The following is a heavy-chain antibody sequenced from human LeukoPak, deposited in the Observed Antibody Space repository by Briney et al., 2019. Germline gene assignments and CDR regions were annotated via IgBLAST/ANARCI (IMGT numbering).Heavy chain of an antibody. CDR3: ASDGSGSYWHY. D-gene: IGHD3-10*01. CDR1: GGSISRSNW. CDR2: IYHSGST. J-gene: IGHJ4*02. V-gene: IGHV4-4*02. Sequence: SETLSLTCAVSGGSISRSNWWSWVRQPPGKGLEWIGEIYHSGSTNYNPSLKSRVTISVDKSKNQFSLKLSSVTAADTAVYYCASDGSGSYWHYWGQGTLVTVSS.